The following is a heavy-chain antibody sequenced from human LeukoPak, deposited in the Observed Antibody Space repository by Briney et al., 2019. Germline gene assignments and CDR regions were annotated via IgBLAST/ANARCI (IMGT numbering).Heavy chain of an antibody. CDR2: IRSNGGST. D-gene: IGHD3-22*01. Sequence: QPGGSLRLSCSASGLTFRSNGMHWVRQAPGKGLEYFSAIRSNGGSTYYADFVKGRFTISRGNSKNTLYLQMSSLRAEDTAVYYCAKEGPGYYDSSGSHAYFDYWGQGTLVTVSS. V-gene: IGHV3-64D*06. CDR3: AKEGPGYYDSSGSHAYFDY. J-gene: IGHJ4*02. CDR1: GLTFRSNG.